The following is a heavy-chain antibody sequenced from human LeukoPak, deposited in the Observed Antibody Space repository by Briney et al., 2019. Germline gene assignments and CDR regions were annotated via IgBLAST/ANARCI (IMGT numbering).Heavy chain of an antibody. CDR3: VKQFWDGGYHNAFDI. J-gene: IGHJ3*02. V-gene: IGHV3-64D*06. D-gene: IGHD5-18*01. CDR2: ISSNGGST. Sequence: GGSLRLSCSASGFTFSSYAMHWVRQAPGKGLEYVSAISSNGGSTYYADSVKGRFTISRDNSKNTLYLQISSLRAEDTAVYYCVKQFWDGGYHNAFDIWGQGTMVTVSS. CDR1: GFTFSSYA.